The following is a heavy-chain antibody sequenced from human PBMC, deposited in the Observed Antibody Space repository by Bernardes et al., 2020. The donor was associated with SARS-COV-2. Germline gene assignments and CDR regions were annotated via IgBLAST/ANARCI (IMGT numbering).Heavy chain of an antibody. CDR3: AKGGSAAPGTSADY. V-gene: IGHV3-9*01. J-gene: IGHJ4*02. D-gene: IGHD6-13*01. Sequence: GRSLRLSCAASGFTFDDYAMHWVRQAPGKGLEWVSGISWNSGSIGYADSVKGRFTISRDNGKNSLYLQMNSLRAEDTALYYCAKGGSAAPGTSADYWGQGTLVTVYS. CDR1: GFTFDDYA. CDR2: ISWNSGSI.